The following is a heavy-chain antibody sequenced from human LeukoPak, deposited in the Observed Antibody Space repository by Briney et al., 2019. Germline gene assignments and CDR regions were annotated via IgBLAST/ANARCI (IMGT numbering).Heavy chain of an antibody. Sequence: PSETLSLTCAVYGGSFSGYYWSWIRQPPGKGLEWIGEINHSGSTNYNPSLKSRVTISVDTSKNQFSLKLSSVTAADTAVYYCARDSGGYSSGWYGYYFDYWGQGTLVTVSS. CDR1: GGSFSGYY. D-gene: IGHD6-19*01. CDR2: INHSGST. J-gene: IGHJ4*02. CDR3: ARDSGGYSSGWYGYYFDY. V-gene: IGHV4-34*01.